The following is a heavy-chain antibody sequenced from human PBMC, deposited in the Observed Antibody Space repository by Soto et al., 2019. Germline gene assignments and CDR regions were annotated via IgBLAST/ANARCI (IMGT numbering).Heavy chain of an antibody. CDR2: IIPILGIA. Sequence: GASVKVSCKASGGTFSSYTISWVRQAPGQGLEWMGRIIPILGIANYAQKFQGRVTITADKSTSTAYMELSSLRSEDTAVYYCARWYGSGSSSNWFDPWGQGTLVTVSS. D-gene: IGHD3-10*01. CDR3: ARWYGSGSSSNWFDP. CDR1: GGTFSSYT. V-gene: IGHV1-69*02. J-gene: IGHJ5*02.